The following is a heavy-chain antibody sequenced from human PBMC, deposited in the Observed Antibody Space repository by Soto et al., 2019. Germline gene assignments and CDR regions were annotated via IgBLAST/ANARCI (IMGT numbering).Heavy chain of an antibody. CDR3: AREDILGARSFDY. CDR2: ISSRSKTI. CDR1: GFTFSGYS. J-gene: IGHJ4*02. Sequence: PGGSLRLSCATSGFTFSGYSINFFRHAPGKGLEWLSYISSRSKTIYYADSVRGRFTVSRDNAENSLSLLMNSLRAEDTAVYYCAREDILGARSFDYWGQGTVVTVSS. V-gene: IGHV3-48*01. D-gene: IGHD5-12*01.